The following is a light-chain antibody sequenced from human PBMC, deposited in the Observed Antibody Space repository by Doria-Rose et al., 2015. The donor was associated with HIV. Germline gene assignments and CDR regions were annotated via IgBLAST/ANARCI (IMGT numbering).Light chain of an antibody. CDR2: KAS. J-gene: IGKJ3*01. Sequence: DIRLTQSPSTLSASVGDRVTITCRASQSISSWLAWYQQKPGKAPKLLIYKASSLESGVPSRSSGSGSGTEFTLTISSLQPDDFATYYCQQYNSPPFTFGPGTKVDIK. CDR3: QQYNSPPFT. V-gene: IGKV1-5*03. CDR1: QSISSW.